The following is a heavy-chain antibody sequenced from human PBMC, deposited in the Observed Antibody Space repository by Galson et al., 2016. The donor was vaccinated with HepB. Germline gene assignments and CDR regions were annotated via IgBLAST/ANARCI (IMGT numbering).Heavy chain of an antibody. Sequence: QSGAEVKKPGESLKISCKGSGYSFTKYWIGWVRQMPGKGLEWMGIIYPGDTETRYSPSFQGQVTISADKSISTAYLQWKSLKVSDTAMYYCARHNDDTSGYYDPWGQGTLVTVSS. V-gene: IGHV5-51*01. J-gene: IGHJ5*02. CDR2: IYPGDTET. D-gene: IGHD3-22*01. CDR3: ARHNDDTSGYYDP. CDR1: GYSFTKYW.